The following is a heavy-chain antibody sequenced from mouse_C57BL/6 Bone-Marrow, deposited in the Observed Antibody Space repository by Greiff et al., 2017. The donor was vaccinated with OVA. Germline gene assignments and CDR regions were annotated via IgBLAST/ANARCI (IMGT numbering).Heavy chain of an antibody. D-gene: IGHD2-2*01. CDR3: ARHERPTWFYAMDY. CDR2: LSNGGGST. J-gene: IGHJ4*01. V-gene: IGHV5-12*01. CDR1: GFPFSDYY. Sequence: EVKVIESGGGLVQPGGSLPLSCAASGFPFSDYYMYWVRQTPEKMLAWVAYLSNGGGSTYYPDTVNGRFPISRENAKNNRDLEMSRLKSEDTAMYDCARHERPTWFYAMDYGGQGTSVTVSS.